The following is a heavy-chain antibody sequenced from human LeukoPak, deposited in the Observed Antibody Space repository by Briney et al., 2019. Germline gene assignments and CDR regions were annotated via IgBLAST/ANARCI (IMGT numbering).Heavy chain of an antibody. D-gene: IGHD5-24*01. CDR3: ARLGSRHGYNWGDL. Sequence: PGGSLQISCCSSGYIYTSYRIGCVRQLPGKGLEGMVIIYPGDSDTRYSPSFQGQVTISADKSTSTAYLQWSSLKASDTAMYYCARLGSRHGYNWGDLWGQGTLVSVSS. V-gene: IGHV5-51*01. J-gene: IGHJ5*02. CDR1: GYIYTSYR. CDR2: IYPGDSDT.